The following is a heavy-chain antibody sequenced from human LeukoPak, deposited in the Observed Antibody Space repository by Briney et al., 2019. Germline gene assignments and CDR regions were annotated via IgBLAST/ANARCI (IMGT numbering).Heavy chain of an antibody. CDR1: GGSIRSGGYY. D-gene: IGHD1-7*01. CDR3: ARDSAGTTNYYYCGMDV. CDR2: IYYSGST. V-gene: IGHV4-31*03. Sequence: SETLSLTCTVSGGSIRSGGYYWSWIRQHPGKGLESIVYIYYSGSTYYNPSLKSRVTISVDTSKNQFSLKLSSVTAADTATYYCARDSAGTTNYYYCGMDVWGQGTTVTVSS. J-gene: IGHJ6*02.